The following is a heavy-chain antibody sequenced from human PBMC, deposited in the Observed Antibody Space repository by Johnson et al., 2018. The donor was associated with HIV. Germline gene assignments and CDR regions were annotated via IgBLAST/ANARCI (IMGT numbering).Heavy chain of an antibody. CDR3: ARKGDAFDI. Sequence: QLVESGGGLVQPGGSLILSCAASGFTFSSFWMHWVRQAPGKGLVWVSRINSDGSSTSYADSVKGRFTISRDNGRNSLYLQMNSLRAEDTAVYYCARKGDAFDIWGQGTKVTVSS. CDR2: INSDGSST. CDR1: GFTFSSFW. J-gene: IGHJ3*02. V-gene: IGHV3-74*02.